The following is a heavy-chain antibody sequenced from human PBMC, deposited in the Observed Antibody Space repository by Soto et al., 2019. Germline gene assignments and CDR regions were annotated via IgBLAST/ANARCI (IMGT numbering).Heavy chain of an antibody. J-gene: IGHJ5*02. CDR2: IYYIGST. CDR1: GGSISSGGYY. Sequence: QVQLQESGPGLVKPSQTLSLTCTVSGGSISSGGYYWNWIRQHPGKGLEWIGYIYYIGSTYYNPSLKTRVVVSLDTSYNQFSLSVSSVAAADTDGYYCARSVFPWGQGTLVTVSS. CDR3: ARSVFP. V-gene: IGHV4-31*03.